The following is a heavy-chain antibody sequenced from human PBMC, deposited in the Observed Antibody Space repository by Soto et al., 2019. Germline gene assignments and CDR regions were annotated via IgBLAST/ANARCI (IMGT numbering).Heavy chain of an antibody. CDR1: GGSISSSGYY. CDR3: AGQRSGGLGYCSGGTCYSNP. D-gene: IGHD2-15*01. CDR2: VSHSGST. V-gene: IGHV4-39*01. J-gene: IGHJ5*02. Sequence: PSETLSLTCTVSGGSISSSGYYWGWIRQPPGRGLEWIGSVSHSGSTYYNPSLKSRVTISVDTSKSQFSLKLNSVTAADTAVYYCAGQRSGGLGYCSGGTCYSNPWGQGTLVTVSS.